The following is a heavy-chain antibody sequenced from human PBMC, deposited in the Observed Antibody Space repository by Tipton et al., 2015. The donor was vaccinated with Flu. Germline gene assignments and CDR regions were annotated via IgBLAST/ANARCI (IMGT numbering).Heavy chain of an antibody. D-gene: IGHD2-2*02. CDR1: GFTFSSYA. V-gene: IGHV3-23*01. J-gene: IGHJ6*02. Sequence: GSLRLSCAASGFTFSSYAMSWVRQAPGKGLEWVSAISGSGGSTYYADSVKGRFTISRDNSKNTLYLQMNSLRAEDTAVYYCAKANFHIVVVPAAIGYGMDVWGQGTTVTVSS. CDR3: AKANFHIVVVPAAIGYGMDV. CDR2: ISGSGGST.